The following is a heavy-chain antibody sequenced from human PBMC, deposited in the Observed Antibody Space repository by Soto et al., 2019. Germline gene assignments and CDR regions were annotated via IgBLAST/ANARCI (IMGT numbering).Heavy chain of an antibody. V-gene: IGHV3-7*05. Sequence: GGSLRLSCAASGFSFTNAWMNWLRQAPGKGLEWVANIKQDRSEKSYVDSVRGRFTISRDNAKNSLYLEMNSLRAEDTAVYYCARGAIWGQGTLVTVSS. J-gene: IGHJ4*02. CDR2: IKQDRSEK. CDR1: GFSFTNAW. CDR3: ARGAI.